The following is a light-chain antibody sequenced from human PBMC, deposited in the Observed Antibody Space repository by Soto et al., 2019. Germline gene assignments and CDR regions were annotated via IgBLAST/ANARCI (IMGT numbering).Light chain of an antibody. V-gene: IGKV1-39*01. Sequence: DIQMTQSPSSLSASVGDRVTITCRASQSISSYLNWYQQKPGKAPKLLIYAASSLQSGVPSRFSGSGSGTDFTFTISILQPEDFATYYGQQSYSTPWTFGQGTKV. J-gene: IGKJ1*01. CDR1: QSISSY. CDR3: QQSYSTPWT. CDR2: AAS.